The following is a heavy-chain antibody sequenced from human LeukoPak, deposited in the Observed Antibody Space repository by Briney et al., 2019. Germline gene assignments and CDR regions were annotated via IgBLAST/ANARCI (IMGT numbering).Heavy chain of an antibody. D-gene: IGHD6-13*01. J-gene: IGHJ5*02. Sequence: SETLSLTCTVSGGSISSYYWSWIRQPPGKGLEWIGYIYYSGSTNYNPSLKSRVTISVDASKNQFSLKLSSVTAADTAVYYCAREAAAGSKYNWFDPWGQGTLVTVSS. V-gene: IGHV4-59*01. CDR1: GGSISSYY. CDR3: AREAAAGSKYNWFDP. CDR2: IYYSGST.